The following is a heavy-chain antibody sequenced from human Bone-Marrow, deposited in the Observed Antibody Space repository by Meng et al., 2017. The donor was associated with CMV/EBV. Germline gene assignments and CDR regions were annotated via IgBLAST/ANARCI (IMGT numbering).Heavy chain of an antibody. J-gene: IGHJ4*02. CDR3: VRSRYCSSTSCYKARVYFDY. V-gene: IGHV4-59*08. CDR2: IYYSGST. Sequence: SETLSLTCTVSGGSISSYYWSWIRQPPGKGLEWIGYIYYSGSTNYNPSLKSRVTISVDTSKNQFSLKLSSVTAADTAVYYCVRSRYCSSTSCYKARVYFDYWGQGTLVTVSS. CDR1: GGSISSYY. D-gene: IGHD2-2*02.